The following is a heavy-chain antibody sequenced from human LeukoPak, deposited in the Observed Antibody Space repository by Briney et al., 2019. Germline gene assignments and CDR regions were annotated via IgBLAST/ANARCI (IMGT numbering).Heavy chain of an antibody. Sequence: PSETLSLTCTVSGGSISSYYWSWIRQPPGKGLEWIGYIYYSGSTNYNPSFKSRVTISVETFKNQFSLKVSSVTAADTAVYYCARHNYSNYYYYMHVWGKGTTVTVSS. D-gene: IGHD4-11*01. V-gene: IGHV4-59*08. CDR2: IYYSGST. CDR1: GGSISSYY. J-gene: IGHJ6*03. CDR3: ARHNYSNYYYYMHV.